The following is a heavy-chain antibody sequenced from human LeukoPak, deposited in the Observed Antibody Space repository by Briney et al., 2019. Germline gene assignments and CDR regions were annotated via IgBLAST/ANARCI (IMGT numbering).Heavy chain of an antibody. CDR1: GFTFSSYE. Sequence: GGSLRLSCAASGFTFSSYEMNWVRQAPGKGLEWVSNIRTTAEGAKYAYYADSVKGRVTISRDDGKNTLYLHMNSLRDDDTAVYYCATDQRYAFDYWGQGILVTVSS. D-gene: IGHD3-9*01. J-gene: IGHJ4*02. CDR3: ATDQRYAFDY. V-gene: IGHV3-48*02. CDR2: IRTTAEGAKYA.